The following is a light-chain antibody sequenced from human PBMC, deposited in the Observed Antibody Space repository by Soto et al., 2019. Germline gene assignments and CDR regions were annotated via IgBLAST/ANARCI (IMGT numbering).Light chain of an antibody. J-gene: IGLJ3*02. CDR3: SSYTSKDTLV. Sequence: QSALTQPASVSGSPGQSITISCTGTSSDVGGYDHFSWYQQHPGKAPKLIIYDVSIRPSGVSNRFSGSKSGNTASLAVSGLQAEDEADYYCSSYTSKDTLVFGGGTKLTVL. CDR1: SSDVGGYDH. V-gene: IGLV2-14*03. CDR2: DVS.